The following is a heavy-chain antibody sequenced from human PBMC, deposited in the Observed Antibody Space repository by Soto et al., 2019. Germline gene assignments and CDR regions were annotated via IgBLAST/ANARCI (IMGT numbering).Heavy chain of an antibody. CDR1: GGTFSSYA. CDR2: IIPIFGTA. CDR3: ARFSGGYYDILTGYPRGSWFDP. V-gene: IGHV1-69*13. D-gene: IGHD3-9*01. Sequence: GASVKVSCKASGGTFSSYAISWVLQAPGQGLEWMGGIIPIFGTANYAQKFQGRVTITADESTSTAYMELSSLRSEDTAVYYCARFSGGYYDILTGYPRGSWFDPWGQGTLVTVSS. J-gene: IGHJ5*02.